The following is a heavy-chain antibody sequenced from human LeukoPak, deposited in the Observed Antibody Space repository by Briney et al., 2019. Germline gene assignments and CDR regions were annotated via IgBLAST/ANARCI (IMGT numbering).Heavy chain of an antibody. CDR1: GFSFSSYS. CDR2: LNKDGSET. J-gene: IGHJ4*02. CDR3: GRHRSGSGTYFIDY. Sequence: GGSLRLSCVVSGFSFSSYSMSWVRQAPGKGLQWVANLNKDGSETKSVDSVKGRFTISRDNAKNSLYLQMNSLRAEDTAVYYCGRHRSGSGTYFIDYWGQGTLVSVSS. D-gene: IGHD3-10*01. V-gene: IGHV3-7*01.